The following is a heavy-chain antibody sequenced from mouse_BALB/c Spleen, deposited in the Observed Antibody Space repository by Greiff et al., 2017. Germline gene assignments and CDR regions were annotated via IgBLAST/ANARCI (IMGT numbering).Heavy chain of an antibody. CDR1: GYSFTSYW. Sequence: QVQLKESGPELVKPGASVKISCKASGYSFTSYWMHWVKQRPGQGLEWIGMIDPSDSETRLNQKFKDKATLTVDKSSSTAYMQLSSPTSEDSAVYNCERLGDYDYDGGDFDVWGEGTTVTVSS. CDR2: IDPSDSET. J-gene: IGHJ1*01. D-gene: IGHD2-4*01. CDR3: ERLGDYDYDGGDFDV. V-gene: IGHV1S126*01.